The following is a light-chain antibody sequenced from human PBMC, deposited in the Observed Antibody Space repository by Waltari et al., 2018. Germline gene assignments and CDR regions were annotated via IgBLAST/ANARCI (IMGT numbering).Light chain of an antibody. Sequence: QSVLTQPASVSGSPGQSITISCTGSSSDVGSYNYVSWYQQHPGKAPKLRICYVTKRASGFSKRCSDTESGHMASLTISGLQADDEADYYCNSYSDSNSLVVFGGGTKLTVL. V-gene: IGLV2-14*03. J-gene: IGLJ2*01. CDR2: YVT. CDR1: SSDVGSYNY. CDR3: NSYSDSNSLVV.